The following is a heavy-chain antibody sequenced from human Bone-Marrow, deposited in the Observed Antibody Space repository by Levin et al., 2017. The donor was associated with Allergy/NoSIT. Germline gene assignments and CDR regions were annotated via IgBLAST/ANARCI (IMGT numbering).Heavy chain of an antibody. J-gene: IGHJ4*02. D-gene: IGHD6-19*01. CDR1: GGSIGTHY. CDR2: NFYSGTP. Sequence: ESLKISCSVSGGSIGTHYWSWIRQAPGKGLEWIGYNFYSGTPTYNPSLNSRVTISVDSSKNQLSLILTSVTAADTAIYYCVRGENRYSSGAIHWGQGILVLVSS. V-gene: IGHV4-59*11. CDR3: VRGENRYSSGAIH.